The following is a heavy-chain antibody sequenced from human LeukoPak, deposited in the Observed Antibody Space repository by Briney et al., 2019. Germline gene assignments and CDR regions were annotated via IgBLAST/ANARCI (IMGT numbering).Heavy chain of an antibody. CDR3: ARGACCGANCYSYFDY. V-gene: IGHV4-59*01. Sequence: SETLSLTCTVSGGSISSYFWIWIRQPPGKGLEWIGYIYYSGSTNYNPSVKSRVTISLDTPKNQFSLKLSSVTAADTAVYFCARGACCGANCYSYFDYWGQGTLVTVSS. D-gene: IGHD2-21*01. J-gene: IGHJ4*02. CDR2: IYYSGST. CDR1: GGSISSYF.